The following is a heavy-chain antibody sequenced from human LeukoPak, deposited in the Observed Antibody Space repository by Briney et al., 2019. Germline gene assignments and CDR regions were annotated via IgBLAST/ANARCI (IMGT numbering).Heavy chain of an antibody. CDR1: GYTFTSYY. CDR3: ARDQRLGYHILGAFDY. CDR2: INPSGGST. V-gene: IGHV1-46*01. D-gene: IGHD3-9*01. J-gene: IGHJ4*02. Sequence: ASVKVSCKASGYTFTSYYMHWVRQAPGQGLEWMGIINPSGGSTSYAQKFQGRVTMTRDTSTSTVYMELSSLRSEDTAVYYCARDQRLGYHILGAFDYWGQGTLVTVSS.